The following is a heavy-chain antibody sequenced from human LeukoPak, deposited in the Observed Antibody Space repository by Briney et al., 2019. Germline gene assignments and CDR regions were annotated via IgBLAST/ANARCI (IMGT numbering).Heavy chain of an antibody. D-gene: IGHD3-3*01. J-gene: IGHJ4*02. Sequence: PGGSLRLSCAASGFTFSSYGMHWVRQAPGKGLEWVAVIWYDGSNKYYADSVKGRFTISRDNSKNTLYLQMNSLRAEDTAVYYCARDTRTYYDFWSGLSYYFDYWGQGTLVTVSS. V-gene: IGHV3-33*01. CDR1: GFTFSSYG. CDR2: IWYDGSNK. CDR3: ARDTRTYYDFWSGLSYYFDY.